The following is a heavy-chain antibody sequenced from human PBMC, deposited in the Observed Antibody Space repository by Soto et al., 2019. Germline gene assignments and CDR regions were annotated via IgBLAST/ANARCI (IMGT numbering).Heavy chain of an antibody. Sequence: GGSLRLSCAASGFTFSRHEMNWVRQAPGKGLEWVSYISSSGSTIYYADSVKGRFTISRDNAKNSLYLQMNSLRAEDTAVYYCARVSILRFLEWLIDYWGQGTLVTVSS. J-gene: IGHJ4*02. CDR2: ISSSGSTI. CDR3: ARVSILRFLEWLIDY. D-gene: IGHD3-3*01. V-gene: IGHV3-48*03. CDR1: GFTFSRHE.